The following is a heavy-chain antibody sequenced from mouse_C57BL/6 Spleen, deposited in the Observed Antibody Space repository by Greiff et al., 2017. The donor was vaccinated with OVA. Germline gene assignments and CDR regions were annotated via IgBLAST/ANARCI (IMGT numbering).Heavy chain of an antibody. D-gene: IGHD3-2*02. Sequence: EVKLMESEGGLVQPGSSMKLSCTASGFTFSDYYMAWVRQVPEKGLEWVANINYDGSSTYYLDSLKSRFIISRDNAKNILYLQMSSLKSEDTATYYCARDSSSGYGWFAYWGQGTLVTVSA. CDR1: GFTFSDYY. CDR3: ARDSSSGYGWFAY. CDR2: INYDGSST. V-gene: IGHV5-16*01. J-gene: IGHJ3*01.